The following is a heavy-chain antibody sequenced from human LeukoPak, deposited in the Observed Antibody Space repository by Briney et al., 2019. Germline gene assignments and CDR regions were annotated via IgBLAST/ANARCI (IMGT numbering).Heavy chain of an antibody. V-gene: IGHV4-59*01. J-gene: IGHJ4*02. CDR2: IYNSGST. CDR1: DVSINSYY. D-gene: IGHD4-17*01. Sequence: SETLSLTCTVSDVSINSYYWSWIRQPPGKGLEWIGYIYNSGSTNYNPSLKSRVTISVDTSKNQFSLKLSSVTAADTAVYYCARLYGDYLGYWGQGALVTVSS. CDR3: ARLYGDYLGY.